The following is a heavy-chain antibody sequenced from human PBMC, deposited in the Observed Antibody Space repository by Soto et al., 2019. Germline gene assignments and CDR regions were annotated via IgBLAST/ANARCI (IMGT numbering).Heavy chain of an antibody. CDR2: IYHSGST. J-gene: IGHJ4*02. CDR3: ARGMTTVTTLDY. D-gene: IGHD4-4*01. CDR1: GGSISSGGYS. V-gene: IGHV4-30-2*01. Sequence: SETLSLTCAVSGGSISSGGYSWRWIRQPPGKGLEWIGYIYHSGSTYYNPSLKSRVTISVDRSKNQFSLKLSSVTAADTAVYYCARGMTTVTTLDYWGQGTLVTVSS.